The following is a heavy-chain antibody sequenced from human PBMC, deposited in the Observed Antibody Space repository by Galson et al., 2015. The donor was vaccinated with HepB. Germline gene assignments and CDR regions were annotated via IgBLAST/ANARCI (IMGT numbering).Heavy chain of an antibody. D-gene: IGHD2-2*01. Sequence: SVKVSCKASGYTFTGYGISWVRQAPGQGLEWMGWISAYNGNTNYAQKLQGRVTMTTDTSTSTAYMELRSLRSDDTAVYYCARGGCSSTSCRTHNWFDPWGQGTLVTVSS. CDR2: ISAYNGNT. CDR1: GYTFTGYG. J-gene: IGHJ5*02. CDR3: ARGGCSSTSCRTHNWFDP. V-gene: IGHV1-18*01.